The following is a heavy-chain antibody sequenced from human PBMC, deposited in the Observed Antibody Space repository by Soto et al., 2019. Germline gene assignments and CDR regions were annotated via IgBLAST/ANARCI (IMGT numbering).Heavy chain of an antibody. CDR1: GYTFNNYG. J-gene: IGHJ4*02. V-gene: IGHV1-18*01. D-gene: IGHD6-6*01. Sequence: ASVKVSCKASGYTFNNYGISWVRQAPGQGLEWMGWISADKGNTNYAQKLQGRVTMTRDTSSRTAYMELRSLRSDDTAVYYCASRSGQLPYYFDYWGQGTLVTVSS. CDR3: ASRSGQLPYYFDY. CDR2: ISADKGNT.